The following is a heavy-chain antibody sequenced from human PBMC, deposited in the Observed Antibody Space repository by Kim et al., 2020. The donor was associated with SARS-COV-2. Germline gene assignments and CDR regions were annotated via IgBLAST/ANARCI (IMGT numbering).Heavy chain of an antibody. CDR3: AREGCDSSGWYKGCYYYYGMDV. Sequence: ASVKVSCKASGYTFTSYGISWVRQAPGQGLEWMGWISAYNGNTNYAQKLQGRVTMTTDTSTSTDYMELRSLRSDDTAVYYCAREGCDSSGWYKGCYYYYGMDVWGQGTTVTVSS. J-gene: IGHJ6*02. V-gene: IGHV1-18*04. CDR2: ISAYNGNT. CDR1: GYTFTSYG. D-gene: IGHD6-19*01.